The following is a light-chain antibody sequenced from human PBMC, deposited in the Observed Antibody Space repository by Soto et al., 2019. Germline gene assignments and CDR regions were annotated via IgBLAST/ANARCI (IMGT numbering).Light chain of an antibody. V-gene: IGLV2-14*02. Sequence: QSALTQPASVSGSPGQSITISCAGTISDVGGYNLVSWYQQHPGRAPQLIIYEVRKRPSGISFRFSGSKSGSTASLTISGLQAEDEADYYCSSYASESSLIFGGGTKLTVL. CDR2: EVR. J-gene: IGLJ2*01. CDR1: ISDVGGYNL. CDR3: SSYASESSLI.